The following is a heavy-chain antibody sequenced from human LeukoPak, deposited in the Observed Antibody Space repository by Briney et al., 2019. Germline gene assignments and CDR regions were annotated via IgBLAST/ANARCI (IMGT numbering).Heavy chain of an antibody. D-gene: IGHD4-17*01. Sequence: GGSLRLSCAASGFTFSSYGMHWVRQAPGKGLEWVAVIWYDGSNKYCADSVKGRFTISRDNSKNTLYLQMNSLRAEDTAVYYCATLGDYGDYSFDYWGQGTLVTVSS. CDR3: ATLGDYGDYSFDY. V-gene: IGHV3-33*01. CDR2: IWYDGSNK. J-gene: IGHJ4*02. CDR1: GFTFSSYG.